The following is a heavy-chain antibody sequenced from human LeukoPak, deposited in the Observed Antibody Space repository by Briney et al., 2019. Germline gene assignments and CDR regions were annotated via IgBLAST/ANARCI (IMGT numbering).Heavy chain of an antibody. CDR3: VSFYETY. D-gene: IGHD2/OR15-2a*01. J-gene: IGHJ4*02. Sequence: GGSLRLSCAASGNYWMYWVRQAPGKGLVWVSHINSDGSWTSHADSVKGRFTISKDNAKNTVYLQMNSLRAEDTAVYYCVSFYETYWGRGTLVTVSS. CDR2: INSDGSWT. CDR1: GNYW. V-gene: IGHV3-74*01.